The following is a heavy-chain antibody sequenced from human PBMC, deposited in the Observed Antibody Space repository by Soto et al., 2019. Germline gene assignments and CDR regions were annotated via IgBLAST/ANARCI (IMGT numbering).Heavy chain of an antibody. CDR3: VREKVTMIVGFYYFDY. Sequence: PGGSLRLSCPASGFTFSNCDMHWVRRAPGQGLEWVAVISSDSSYKYYADPVKGRFTISRDNSNNMLYLQMNSLRAEDTAMYYCVREKVTMIVGFYYFDYWGQGTRVTVS. J-gene: IGHJ4*02. CDR1: GFTFSNCD. CDR2: ISSDSSYK. V-gene: IGHV3-33*01. D-gene: IGHD3-22*01.